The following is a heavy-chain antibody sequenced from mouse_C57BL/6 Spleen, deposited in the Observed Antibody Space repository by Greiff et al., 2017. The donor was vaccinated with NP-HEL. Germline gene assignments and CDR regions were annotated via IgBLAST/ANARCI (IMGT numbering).Heavy chain of an antibody. CDR1: GYAFSSYW. Sequence: QVQLQQSGAELVKPGASVKISCKASGYAFSSYWMNWVKQRPGTGLEWIGQIYPGDGDTNYNGKFKGKATLTADKSSSTAYMQLSSLTSEDSAVYFCARGYDRYAMDYWGQGTSVTVSS. J-gene: IGHJ4*01. CDR3: ARGYDRYAMDY. V-gene: IGHV1-80*01. D-gene: IGHD2-3*01. CDR2: IYPGDGDT.